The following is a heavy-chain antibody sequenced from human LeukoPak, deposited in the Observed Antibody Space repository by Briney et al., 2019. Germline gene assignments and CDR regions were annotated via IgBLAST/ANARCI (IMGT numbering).Heavy chain of an antibody. CDR2: ISRSGSTK. J-gene: IGHJ4*02. V-gene: IGHV3-11*04. CDR1: GFTFSDYN. D-gene: IGHD1-26*01. CDR3: ARHSHYGWELLRRKYYFDY. Sequence: GGSLRLSCAASGFTFSDYNMRWIRQAPGKGLEWVSSISRSGSTKYYADSVKGRFTISRDNAKNSLYLQMNSLRAEDTAVYYCARHSHYGWELLRRKYYFDYWGQGTLVTVSS.